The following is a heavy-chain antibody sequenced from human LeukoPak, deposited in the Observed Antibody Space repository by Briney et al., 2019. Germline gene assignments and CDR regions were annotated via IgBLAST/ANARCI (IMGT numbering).Heavy chain of an antibody. D-gene: IGHD3-10*01. V-gene: IGHV1-46*01. CDR3: ARSGVGRQTYYYYGMDV. Sequence: GASVKVSCKASGYTFTSYYMHWVRQAPGQGLEWMGVINPSGGSTSYAQKFQGRVTMTRDTSTSTVYMELSSLRSEDTAVYYCARSGVGRQTYYYYGMDVWGQGTTVTVSS. J-gene: IGHJ6*02. CDR1: GYTFTSYY. CDR2: INPSGGST.